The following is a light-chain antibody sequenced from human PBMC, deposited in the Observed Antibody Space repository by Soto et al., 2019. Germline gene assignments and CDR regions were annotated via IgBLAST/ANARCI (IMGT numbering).Light chain of an antibody. CDR1: QSVSTS. CDR2: DAT. CDR3: QVRDFCPS. J-gene: IGKJ1*01. V-gene: IGKV3-11*01. Sequence: IVLTQSPATLSLSPGEGAALSCRASQSVSTSLAWYQHKPGQAPRLFIYDATKRAPGIPARFSSSGSGTAFSLTFGGLEPEDFAVYYCQVRDFCPSFGKGTKVNIK.